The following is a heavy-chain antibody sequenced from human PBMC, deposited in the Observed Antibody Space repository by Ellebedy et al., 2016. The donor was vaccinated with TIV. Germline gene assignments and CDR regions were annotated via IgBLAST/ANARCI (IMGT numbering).Heavy chain of an antibody. CDR2: MNPNSGNT. CDR3: ARRVRYNWNYADY. J-gene: IGHJ4*02. CDR1: GYTFTSYD. D-gene: IGHD1-20*01. Sequence: ASVKVSCXASGYTFTSYDINWVRQATGQGLEWMGWMNPNSGNTGYAQKFQGRVTMTRNTSISTAYMELSSLRSEDTAVYYCARRVRYNWNYADYWGQGTLVTVSS. V-gene: IGHV1-8*01.